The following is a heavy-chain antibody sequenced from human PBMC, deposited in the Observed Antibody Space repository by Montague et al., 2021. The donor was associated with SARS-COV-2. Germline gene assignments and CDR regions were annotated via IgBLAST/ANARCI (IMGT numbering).Heavy chain of an antibody. CDR1: GFTFGDYA. CDR3: AKLPYERWLQSRKRRDAFDI. J-gene: IGHJ3*02. V-gene: IGHV3-9*01. CDR2: ISWNSGSI. Sequence: SLRLSCAASGFTFGDYAMHWVRQAPGKGLEWVSGISWNSGSIGYADSVKGRFTISRDNAKNSLYLQMNSLRAEDTALYYCAKLPYERWLQSRKRRDAFDIWGQGTMVTVSS. D-gene: IGHD5-24*01.